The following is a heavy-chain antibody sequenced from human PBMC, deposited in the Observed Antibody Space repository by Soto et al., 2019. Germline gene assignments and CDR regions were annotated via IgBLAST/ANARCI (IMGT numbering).Heavy chain of an antibody. Sequence: XGSLRLSCAASGFTFSSYAMSWVRQAPGKGLEWVSAISGSGGSTYYADSVKGRFTISRDNSKNTLYLQMNSLRAEDTAVYYCAKEAFSGYSGYGTAGAFDIWGQGTMVTVSS. J-gene: IGHJ3*02. CDR3: AKEAFSGYSGYGTAGAFDI. CDR1: GFTFSSYA. D-gene: IGHD5-12*01. CDR2: ISGSGGST. V-gene: IGHV3-23*01.